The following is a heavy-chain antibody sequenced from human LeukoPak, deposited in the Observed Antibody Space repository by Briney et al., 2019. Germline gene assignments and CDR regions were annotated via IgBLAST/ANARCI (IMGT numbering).Heavy chain of an antibody. V-gene: IGHV3-7*01. D-gene: IGHD2-2*01. J-gene: IGHJ3*02. CDR3: ARDPPPSRKEAFDI. CDR2: IKQDGSEK. Sequence: PGGSLRLSCAASGFTFSSYWMSWVRQAPGKGLEWVANIKQDGSEKYYVDSVKGRFTISRDNAKNSLYLQMNSLRAEDTAVYYCARDPPPSRKEAFDIWGQGTMVTVSS. CDR1: GFTFSSYW.